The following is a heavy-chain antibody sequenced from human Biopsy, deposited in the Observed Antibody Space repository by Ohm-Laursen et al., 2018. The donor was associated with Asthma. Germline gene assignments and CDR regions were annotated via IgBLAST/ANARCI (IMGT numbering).Heavy chain of an antibody. J-gene: IGHJ6*02. CDR3: AKPLNTYIFYAYDV. CDR2: TTWNSGSR. Sequence: SSLRLSCAASGFNFDDFAMHRVRQAPGKGLEWVAATTWNSGSRVYAVSVKGRFTISRDTAQNSLYLHMNGLKPEDTAVYYCAKPLNTYIFYAYDVWGQGTTVVVSS. CDR1: GFNFDDFA. V-gene: IGHV3-9*01. D-gene: IGHD5/OR15-5a*01.